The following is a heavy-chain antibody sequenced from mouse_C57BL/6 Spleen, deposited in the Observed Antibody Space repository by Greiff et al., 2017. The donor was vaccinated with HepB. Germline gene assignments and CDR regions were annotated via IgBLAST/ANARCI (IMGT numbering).Heavy chain of an antibody. CDR2: IRSKLNTYAT. V-gene: IGHV10-1*01. CDR3: VRSWYVDV. J-gene: IGHJ1*03. CDR1: GFSFNTYA. Sequence: DVMLVESGGGLVQPKGSLKLSCAASGFSFNTYAMNWVRQAPGKGMEWVARIRSKLNTYATYYADSVKDRFTISRDDSESMLYLQMNNLNTEDPAMYYCVRSWYVDVWGTGTTVTVSS.